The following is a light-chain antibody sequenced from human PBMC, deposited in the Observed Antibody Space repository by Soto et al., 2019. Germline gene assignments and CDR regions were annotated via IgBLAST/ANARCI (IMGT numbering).Light chain of an antibody. Sequence: ELVLTQSPGTLSLSPGERATLSCRASQSVSSYLAWYQQKPGQAPRLLIYDASNRATGVPARFSGSGSGTDFTLTISSLEPEDFAVYYCQQRTNWPPLTFGGGTKVDI. V-gene: IGKV3-11*01. CDR1: QSVSSY. CDR2: DAS. J-gene: IGKJ4*01. CDR3: QQRTNWPPLT.